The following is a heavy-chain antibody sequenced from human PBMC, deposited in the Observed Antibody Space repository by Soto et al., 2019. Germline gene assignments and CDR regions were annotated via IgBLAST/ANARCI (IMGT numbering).Heavy chain of an antibody. V-gene: IGHV4-59*08. Sequence: PSETLSLTCTVSGGSISSYYWSWIRQPPGKGLEWIGYIYYSGSTNYNPSLKSRVTISVDTSKNQFSLKLSSVTAADTAVYYCARHDVSSGWGPVGYWGQGTLVTVSS. CDR3: ARHDVSSGWGPVGY. J-gene: IGHJ4*02. CDR1: GGSISSYY. CDR2: IYYSGST. D-gene: IGHD6-19*01.